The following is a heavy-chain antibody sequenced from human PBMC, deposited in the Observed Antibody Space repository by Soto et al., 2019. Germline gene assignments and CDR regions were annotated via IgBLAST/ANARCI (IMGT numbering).Heavy chain of an antibody. CDR2: ISGRGEIT. J-gene: IGHJ4*02. V-gene: IGHV3-23*01. Sequence: PGGSLRLSCAASGITFSGYAMSWVRQAPGKGLEWVSAISGRGEITFYADSVKGRFTISRDNSKGTLYLQMSSLRAEDTAVYYCATPGKLSSGYNPFDYWGQGTLVTVSS. CDR1: GITFSGYA. D-gene: IGHD3-22*01. CDR3: ATPGKLSSGYNPFDY.